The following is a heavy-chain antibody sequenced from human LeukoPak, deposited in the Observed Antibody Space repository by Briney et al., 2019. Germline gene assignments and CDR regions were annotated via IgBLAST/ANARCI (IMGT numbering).Heavy chain of an antibody. CDR2: INHSGST. CDR3: ARGRSIVGAKDWFDP. D-gene: IGHD1-26*01. J-gene: IGHJ5*02. CDR1: GGSFSGYY. V-gene: IGHV4-34*01. Sequence: SETLSLTCAVYGGSFSGYYWSWIRQPPGKGLEWIGEINHSGSTNYNPSLKSRVTISVDTSKNQFSLKLSSVTAADTAVYDCARGRSIVGAKDWFDPWGQGTLVTVSS.